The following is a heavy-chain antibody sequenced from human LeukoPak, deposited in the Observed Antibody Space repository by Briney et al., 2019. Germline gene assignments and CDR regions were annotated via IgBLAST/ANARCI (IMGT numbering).Heavy chain of an antibody. V-gene: IGHV3-64D*09. CDR3: VKDLRGGDYYTSFDY. CDR1: GFTFSTYA. D-gene: IGHD3-10*01. CDR2: INTNGDDT. Sequence: GGSLRLSCSASGFTFSTYAMHWVRQAPGKGLEHVSTINTNGDDTYYADSVKGRFTISRDNSKRTLYLQMSSLRAEDTAVYYCVKDLRGGDYYTSFDYWGQGTLVTVSS. J-gene: IGHJ4*02.